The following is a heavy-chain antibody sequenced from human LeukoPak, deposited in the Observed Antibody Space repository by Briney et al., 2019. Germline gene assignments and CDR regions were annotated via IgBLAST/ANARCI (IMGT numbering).Heavy chain of an antibody. CDR1: VGSFSGYY. V-gene: IGHV4-34*01. J-gene: IGHJ4*02. CDR3: ARLVVVAATRFAPRDSDY. D-gene: IGHD2-15*01. Sequence: PSETLSLTCAVYVGSFSGYYWSWIRQPPGKGLEWIGEINHSGSTNYNPSLKSRVTISVDTSKNQFSLKLSSVTAADTAVYYCARLVVVAATRFAPRDSDYWGQGTLVTVPS. CDR2: INHSGST.